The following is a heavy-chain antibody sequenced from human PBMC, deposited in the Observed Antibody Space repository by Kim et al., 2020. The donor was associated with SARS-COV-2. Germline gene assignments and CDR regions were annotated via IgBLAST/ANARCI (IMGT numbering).Heavy chain of an antibody. D-gene: IGHD5-12*01. CDR3: ARRYRGHAFDI. CDR1: GGSISSYY. J-gene: IGHJ3*02. V-gene: IGHV4-59*01. Sequence: SETLSLTCTVSGGSISSYYWSWIRQPPGKGLEWIGYIYYSGSTNYNPSLKSRVTISVDTSKNQFSLKLSSVTAADTAVYYCARRYRGHAFDIWGQGTMVTVSS. CDR2: IYYSGST.